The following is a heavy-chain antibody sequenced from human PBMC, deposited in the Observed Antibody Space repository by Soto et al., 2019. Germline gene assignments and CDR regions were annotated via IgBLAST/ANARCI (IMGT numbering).Heavy chain of an antibody. CDR2: IVVGSGNT. CDR1: GFTFTSSA. V-gene: IGHV1-58*01. Sequence: GASVKVSCKASGFTFTSSAVQWVRQARGQRLEWIGWIVVGSGNTNYAQKFQERVTVTRDMSTSTAYMELSSLRSEDTAVYYCAAVDVVVAAKPGYWGQGTLVTVSS. J-gene: IGHJ4*02. CDR3: AAVDVVVAAKPGY. D-gene: IGHD2-15*01.